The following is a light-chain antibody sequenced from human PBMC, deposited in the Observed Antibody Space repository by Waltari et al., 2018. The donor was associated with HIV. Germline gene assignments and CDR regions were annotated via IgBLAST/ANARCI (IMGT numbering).Light chain of an antibody. CDR2: EVS. V-gene: IGLV2-8*01. Sequence: QSALTQPPSASGSPGQSVTISCTGTTRDVGGYNFFSWYQQPPAKAPNLMIYEVSKRPSGVPDRFSGSKSGNTASLTVSGLQAEDEADYYCSSYAGSNNLVFGGGTKLTVL. CDR3: SSYAGSNNLV. J-gene: IGLJ3*02. CDR1: TRDVGGYNF.